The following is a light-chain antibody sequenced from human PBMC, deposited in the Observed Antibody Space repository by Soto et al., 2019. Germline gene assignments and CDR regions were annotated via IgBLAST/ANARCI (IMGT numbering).Light chain of an antibody. V-gene: IGKV3-15*01. J-gene: IGKJ5*01. Sequence: EVLMTQSPATLSVSPGEGVTLSCRASQGIGDTLAWYQHKPGQTPRLIIYDTSTRANGVPARFSGSAAGTEFILTISSLQSEDSAVYYCYQRQYWHPITFGQGTRLEIK. CDR1: QGIGDT. CDR2: DTS. CDR3: YQRQYWHPIT.